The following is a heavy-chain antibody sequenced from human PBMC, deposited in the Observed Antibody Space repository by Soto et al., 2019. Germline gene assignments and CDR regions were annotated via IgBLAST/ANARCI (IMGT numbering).Heavy chain of an antibody. CDR3: AARRDAGPV. CDR1: GSSISTMDW. D-gene: IGHD6-13*01. Sequence: QVQLQESGPGLVKPSGTLSLTCAVSGSSISTMDWWTWVRQPPGKGLQWIGEIYHTGITNYNPPLQSRVTIAIDESRTSFSLNLDSVTAADTAVYYCAARRDAGPVWGQGTLVTVSS. V-gene: IGHV4-4*02. CDR2: IYHTGIT. J-gene: IGHJ4*02.